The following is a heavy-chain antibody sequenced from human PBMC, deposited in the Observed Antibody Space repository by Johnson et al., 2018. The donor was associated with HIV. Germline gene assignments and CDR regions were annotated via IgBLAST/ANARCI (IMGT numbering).Heavy chain of an antibody. CDR2: ISWDGGST. J-gene: IGHJ3*02. CDR3: ARERDYYDSSGYWVDALDI. D-gene: IGHD3-22*01. V-gene: IGHV3-43*01. CDR1: GFTFDDYT. Sequence: VQLVESGGGVVQPGRSLRLSCAASGFTFDDYTMHWVRQAPGKGLEWVSLISWDGGSTYYADSVKGRFTISRDNANHTRYLQMDSLRAEDTSVYYCARERDYYDSSGYWVDALDIWGQGTMVTVSS.